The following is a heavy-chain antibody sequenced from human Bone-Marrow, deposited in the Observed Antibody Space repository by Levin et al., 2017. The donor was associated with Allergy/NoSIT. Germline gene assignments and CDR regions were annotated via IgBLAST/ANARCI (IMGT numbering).Heavy chain of an antibody. CDR1: GYTFTSYD. J-gene: IGHJ6*03. D-gene: IGHD3-10*01. CDR3: ARADGSGLIRYYYYYMDV. Sequence: ASVKVSCKASGYTFTSYDINWVRQATGQGLEWMGWMNPNSGNTGYAQKFQGRVTMTRNTSISTAYMELSSLRSEDTAVYYCARADGSGLIRYYYYYMDVWGKGTTVTVSS. CDR2: MNPNSGNT. V-gene: IGHV1-8*01.